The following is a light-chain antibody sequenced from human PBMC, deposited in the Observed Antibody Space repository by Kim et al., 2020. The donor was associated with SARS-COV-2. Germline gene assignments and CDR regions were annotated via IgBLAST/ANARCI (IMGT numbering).Light chain of an antibody. J-gene: IGKJ1*01. CDR3: QQYGSAPWT. V-gene: IGKV3-20*01. CDR2: GAS. Sequence: EIVLTQSPGTLSLSPGERATLSCRASHSVSSSYLAWHQQKPGQSPRLLIYGASTRATGIPDRFSGSGSRTDFTLTISRLEPEDFAVYYCQQYGSAPWTFGQGTKVDIK. CDR1: HSVSSSY.